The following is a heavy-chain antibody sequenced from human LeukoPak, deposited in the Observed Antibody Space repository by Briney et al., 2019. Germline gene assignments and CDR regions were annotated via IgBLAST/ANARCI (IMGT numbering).Heavy chain of an antibody. CDR1: VGSISSYY. CDR3: ASHYGSGFDY. D-gene: IGHD3-10*01. CDR2: IYYSGST. Sequence: KPSETLSLTCTVSVGSISSYYWSWIRQPPGERLEWIGYIYYSGSTNSNPSLKSRVTISIDTSKNQFSLKLNSVTAADTAMYYCASHYGSGFDYWGQGNLVTVSS. J-gene: IGHJ4*02. V-gene: IGHV4-59*01.